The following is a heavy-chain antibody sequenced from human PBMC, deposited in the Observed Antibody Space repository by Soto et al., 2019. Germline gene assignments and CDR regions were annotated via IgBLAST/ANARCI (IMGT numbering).Heavy chain of an antibody. J-gene: IGHJ4*02. D-gene: IGHD3-3*01. CDR2: IDWDDNT. V-gene: IGHV2-70*01. CDR1: GFSLSTSGMC. Sequence: SGPTLVNPTQTLTLTCTFSGFSLSTSGMCVSWIRHPPGKALEWLALIDWDDNTYYSTSLKTRLTISKDTSKNQVVLTMTNMDPVDTATYYRARMGHYDFWSGYYFDYWGQGTLVTVSS. CDR3: ARMGHYDFWSGYYFDY.